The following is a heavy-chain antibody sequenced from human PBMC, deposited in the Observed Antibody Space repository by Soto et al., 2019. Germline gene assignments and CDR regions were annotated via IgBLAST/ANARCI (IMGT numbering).Heavy chain of an antibody. D-gene: IGHD3-22*01. CDR3: AKVYSSGYPVDAFDI. V-gene: IGHV3-23*01. Sequence: AGGSLRLSXAASGFTFSSYAMSWVLQAPGKGLEWVSAISGSGGSTYYADSVKGRFTISRDNSKNTLYLQMNSLRAEDTAVYYCAKVYSSGYPVDAFDIWGQGTMVTVSS. J-gene: IGHJ3*02. CDR2: ISGSGGST. CDR1: GFTFSSYA.